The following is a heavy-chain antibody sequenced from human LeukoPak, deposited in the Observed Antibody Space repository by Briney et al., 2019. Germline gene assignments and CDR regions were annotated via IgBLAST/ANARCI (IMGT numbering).Heavy chain of an antibody. D-gene: IGHD3-10*01. CDR3: ARLGDYDSGSGGY. CDR1: GGSISSSSYY. CDR2: IYYGGST. J-gene: IGHJ4*02. V-gene: IGHV4-39*01. Sequence: PSETLSLTCTVSGGSISSSSYYWGWIRQPPGKGLEWIGSIYYGGSTYYNPSLTSRVAILVDTSENQFSLRLSSVTAADTAVYFCARLGDYDSGSGGYWGQGTLVTVSS.